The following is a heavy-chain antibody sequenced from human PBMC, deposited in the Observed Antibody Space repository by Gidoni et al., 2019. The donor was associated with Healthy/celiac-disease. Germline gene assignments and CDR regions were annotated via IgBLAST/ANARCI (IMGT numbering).Heavy chain of an antibody. CDR2: MSRSSSYI. Sequence: EVQLVESGGGLVKPGGSLRLSCAASGFTFSSYSMNWVRQAPGKGLEWVSSMSRSSSYIYYADSVKGRFTISRDNAKNSLYLQMNSLRAEDTAVYYCARASIVVTNDYWGQGTLVTVSS. J-gene: IGHJ4*02. D-gene: IGHD2-2*01. V-gene: IGHV3-21*01. CDR3: ARASIVVTNDY. CDR1: GFTFSSYS.